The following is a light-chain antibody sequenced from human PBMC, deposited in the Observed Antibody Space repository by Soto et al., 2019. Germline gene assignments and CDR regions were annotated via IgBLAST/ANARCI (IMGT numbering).Light chain of an antibody. CDR1: QSIGSS. CDR2: GVS. J-gene: IGKJ2*01. Sequence: DIQMTQSPSSLSASVRDRVTITCRASQSIGSSLNWYRQKPGKAPELVIYGVSTLHGGLPSTFSGSGSGTDFTLTISSLRPEDFAVYFCQQSYRVPYTFGQGTTLEIK. V-gene: IGKV1-39*01. CDR3: QQSYRVPYT.